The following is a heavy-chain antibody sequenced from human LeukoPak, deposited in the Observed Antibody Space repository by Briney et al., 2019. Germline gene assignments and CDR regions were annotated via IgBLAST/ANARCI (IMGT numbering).Heavy chain of an antibody. J-gene: IGHJ6*03. V-gene: IGHV3-53*01. CDR1: GFTVSSNY. CDR2: IYSGGST. D-gene: IGHD3-3*01. CDR3: ARVRRPITIFGVVNLHYYYYYMDV. Sequence: GGSLRLSCAASGFTVSSNYMSWVRQAPGKGLEWVSVIYSGGSTYYADSVKGRFTISRDNSKNTLYLQMNSLRAEDTAVYYCARVRRPITIFGVVNLHYYYYYMDVWGKGTTVTVSS.